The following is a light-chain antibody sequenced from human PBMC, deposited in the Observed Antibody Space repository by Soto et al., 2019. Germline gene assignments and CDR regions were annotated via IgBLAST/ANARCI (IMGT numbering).Light chain of an antibody. CDR1: SSDIGGHHS. Sequence: SALTQPASVSGSPGQSLTISCTGTSSDIGGHHSVSWYQQHRGKAPKLLIYEVSYRASGVSDRFSGSKSGNTASLTISGLQAEDEADYSCSSYTSTSSYVFGTGTKVTVL. CDR2: EVS. CDR3: SSYTSTSSYV. J-gene: IGLJ1*01. V-gene: IGLV2-14*01.